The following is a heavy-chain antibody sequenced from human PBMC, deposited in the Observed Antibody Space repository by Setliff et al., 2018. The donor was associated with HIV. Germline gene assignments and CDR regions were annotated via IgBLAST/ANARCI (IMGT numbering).Heavy chain of an antibody. Sequence: GESLRLSCAAAGFTFSSYGMNWVRQAPGKGLEWVSGISGSGGRTRYADSVKGRFSISRDNSKNTLYLEMNTLRAEDTALYYCAKDRELARWLQPSPGDYWGQGTLVTVSS. D-gene: IGHD1-26*01. V-gene: IGHV3-23*01. CDR2: ISGSGGRT. CDR3: AKDRELARWLQPSPGDY. CDR1: GFTFSSYG. J-gene: IGHJ4*02.